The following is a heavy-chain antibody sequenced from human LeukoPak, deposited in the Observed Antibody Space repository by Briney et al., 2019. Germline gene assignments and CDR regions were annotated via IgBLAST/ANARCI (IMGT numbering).Heavy chain of an antibody. V-gene: IGHV1-69*05. CDR2: IIPIFDTA. CDR1: GGTFSSYA. D-gene: IGHD5-12*01. J-gene: IGHJ4*02. Sequence: EASVKVSCKASGGTFSSYAINWVRQAPGQGLEWMGGIIPIFDTANYAQKFQGRVTITTDESTSTAYMELSSLRSEDTAVYYCATPGKLRGYDPPTLDYWGQGTLVTVSS. CDR3: ATPGKLRGYDPPTLDY.